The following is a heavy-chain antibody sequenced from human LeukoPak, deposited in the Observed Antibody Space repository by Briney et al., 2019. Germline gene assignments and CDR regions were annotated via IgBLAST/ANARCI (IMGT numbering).Heavy chain of an antibody. CDR1: GYTFTNYT. D-gene: IGHD4-23*01. V-gene: IGHV7-4-1*02. Sequence: PRASVKVSCKASGYTFTNYTMNWVRQAPGQGLEWMGWINTNTGNPTYAQGFTGRFVFSLDTSVSTAYLQISSLKAEDTAAYYCARPKLRWSAYYYMDVWGKGTTVTVSS. J-gene: IGHJ6*03. CDR3: ARPKLRWSAYYYMDV. CDR2: INTNTGNP.